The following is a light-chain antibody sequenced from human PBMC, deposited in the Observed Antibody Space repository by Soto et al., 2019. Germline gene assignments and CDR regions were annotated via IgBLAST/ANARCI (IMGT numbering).Light chain of an antibody. Sequence: DIQMTQSPSSLSASVGHTVTITCRASQDVRSDLGWYQHKPGKAPKRLIYAASRLQGGVPSRFSGSGSGTEFTLTIGSLQPEDSATYYCQHRSNWPLTFGGGTKVEIK. CDR1: QDVRSD. V-gene: IGKV1-17*01. CDR3: QHRSNWPLT. CDR2: AAS. J-gene: IGKJ4*01.